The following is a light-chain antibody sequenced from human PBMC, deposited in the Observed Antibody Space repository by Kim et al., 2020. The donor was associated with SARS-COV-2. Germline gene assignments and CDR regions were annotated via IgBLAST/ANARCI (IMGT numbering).Light chain of an antibody. V-gene: IGKV3-11*01. CDR1: HSVSDF. CDR2: DAS. Sequence: SPSERATPSCSGSHSVSDFLAWYQHKPNPAPRLLVYDASPTATAIPAPVSCNGYGTDITLTLSSLRPEDFSVDFYQRRANWTPLTFGGGTKVDIK. CDR3: QRRANWTPLT. J-gene: IGKJ4*01.